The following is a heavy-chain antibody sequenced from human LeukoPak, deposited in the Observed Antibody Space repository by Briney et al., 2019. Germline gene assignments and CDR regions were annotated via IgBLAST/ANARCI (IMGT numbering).Heavy chain of an antibody. Sequence: ASVKVPFKASGYTFTSYGISWVRQAPGQGLEWMGWISAYNGNTIYAQKVKGRVTMTTDTSTSTAYMELRSLKSDDTAVYYCARASYCSDGSCYSDYWGQGTLVTVSS. CDR2: ISAYNGNT. CDR1: GYTFTSYG. V-gene: IGHV1-18*01. D-gene: IGHD2-15*01. J-gene: IGHJ4*02. CDR3: ARASYCSDGSCYSDY.